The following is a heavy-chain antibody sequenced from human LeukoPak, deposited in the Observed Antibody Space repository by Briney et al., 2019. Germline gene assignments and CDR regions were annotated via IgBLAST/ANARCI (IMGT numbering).Heavy chain of an antibody. J-gene: IGHJ3*02. CDR3: ARSKIRYSGGGAFDI. V-gene: IGHV1-69*13. CDR1: GYTFTGYY. D-gene: IGHD3-9*01. Sequence: GASVKVSCKASGYTFTGYYMHGVRQAPGQGVEWMGGIIPIFGTANYAQKFQGRVTITADESTSTAYMELSSLRSEDTAVYYCARSKIRYSGGGAFDIWGQGAMVTVSS. CDR2: IIPIFGTA.